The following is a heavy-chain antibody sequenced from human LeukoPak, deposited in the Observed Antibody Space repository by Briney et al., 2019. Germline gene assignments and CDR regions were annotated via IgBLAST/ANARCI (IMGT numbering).Heavy chain of an antibody. CDR2: IYSGGDT. CDR1: GFTVSSNY. CDR3: AKDYSSSWYFDC. D-gene: IGHD6-13*01. Sequence: HTGGSLRLSCAASGFTVSSNYMSWVRQAPGKGLEWVSLIYSGGDTYYADSVKGRFTISRDNSKNTLYLQMNSLRAEDTAVYYCAKDYSSSWYFDCWGQGTLVTVSS. V-gene: IGHV3-66*01. J-gene: IGHJ4*02.